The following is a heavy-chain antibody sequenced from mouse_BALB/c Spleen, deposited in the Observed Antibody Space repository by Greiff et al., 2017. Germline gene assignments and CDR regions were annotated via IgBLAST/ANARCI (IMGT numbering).Heavy chain of an antibody. CDR3: TRWLLNAMDY. CDR1: GYTFTSYW. D-gene: IGHD2-3*01. Sequence: QVQLQQPGAELVRPGASAKLSCKASGYTFTSYWINWVKQRPGQGLEWIGNIYPSDSYTNYNQKFKDKATLTVDKSSSTAYMQLSSPTSEDSAVYYCTRWLLNAMDYWGQGTSVTVSS. CDR2: IYPSDSYT. V-gene: IGHV1-69*02. J-gene: IGHJ4*01.